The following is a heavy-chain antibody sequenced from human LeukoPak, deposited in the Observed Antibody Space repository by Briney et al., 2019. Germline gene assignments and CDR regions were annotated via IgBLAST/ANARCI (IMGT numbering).Heavy chain of an antibody. J-gene: IGHJ5*02. V-gene: IGHV1-69*13. Sequence: ASVEVSCKASGGTFSSYAISWVRQAPGQGLEWMGGIIPIFGTANYAQKFQGRVTITADESTSTAYMELSSLRSEDTAVYYCASRARIAAAGYTSDHWFDPWGQGTLVTVSS. CDR1: GGTFSSYA. CDR2: IIPIFGTA. D-gene: IGHD6-13*01. CDR3: ASRARIAAAGYTSDHWFDP.